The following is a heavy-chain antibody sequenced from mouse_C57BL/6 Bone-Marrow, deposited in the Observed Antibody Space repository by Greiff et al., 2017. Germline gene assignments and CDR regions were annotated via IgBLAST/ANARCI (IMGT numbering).Heavy chain of an antibody. V-gene: IGHV1-72*01. CDR2: IDPNSGGT. D-gene: IGHD1-1*01. CDR3: ARCYYGSSRWYFDV. J-gene: IGHJ1*03. CDR1: GYTFTSYW. Sequence: VQLQQPGAELVKPGASVKLSCKASGYTFTSYWMHWVQQRPGRGLEWIGWIDPNSGGTKYNEKFKGKATLTVDKPSSTAYMQLSSLTSADSAVYYCARCYYGSSRWYFDVWGTGTTVTVSS.